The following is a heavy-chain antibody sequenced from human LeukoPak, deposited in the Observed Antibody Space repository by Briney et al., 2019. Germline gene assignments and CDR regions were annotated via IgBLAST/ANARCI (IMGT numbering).Heavy chain of an antibody. Sequence: SETLSLTCAVYGGSFSGYYWSWIRQPPGKGLEWIGRIYSSGNTNYNPSLKSRVTMSVETPKNQFSLKLSFVTAADTAVYYCARGGSYYGDHQFDYWGQGTLVTVSS. CDR1: GGSFSGYY. D-gene: IGHD1-26*01. J-gene: IGHJ4*02. CDR2: IYSSGNT. CDR3: ARGGSYYGDHQFDY. V-gene: IGHV4-59*10.